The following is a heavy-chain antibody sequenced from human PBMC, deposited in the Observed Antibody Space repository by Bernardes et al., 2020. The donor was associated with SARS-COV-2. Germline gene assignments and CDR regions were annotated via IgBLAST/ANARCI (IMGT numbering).Heavy chain of an antibody. Sequence: GGSLRLSCAASGFTVSSNYMSWVRQAPGKGLEWVSVIYTSGSTYYADSVKGRFTISRDNSKNALYLQMNSLRAEDTAVYYCARGVYYDSSGYPTYYFDYWGQGTLVTVSS. D-gene: IGHD3-22*01. J-gene: IGHJ4*02. CDR2: IYTSGST. CDR1: GFTVSSNY. V-gene: IGHV3-53*01. CDR3: ARGVYYDSSGYPTYYFDY.